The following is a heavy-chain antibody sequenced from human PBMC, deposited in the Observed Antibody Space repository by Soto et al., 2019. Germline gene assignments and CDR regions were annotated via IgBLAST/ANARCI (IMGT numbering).Heavy chain of an antibody. CDR2: VSDNGGSRGGT. CDR3: ARAKAVVIAALDI. Sequence: EVELLESGGGLVQPGGSLRLSCKASGFMFNNSAMTWVRQAPGQGLQWVASVSDNGGSRGGTYYADSVKGRFTISRDNSKNTLYQQLDRLTGADTAVYYCARAKAVVIAALDIWGQGTMVTVSS. D-gene: IGHD2-21*01. CDR1: GFMFNNSA. J-gene: IGHJ3*02. V-gene: IGHV3-23*01.